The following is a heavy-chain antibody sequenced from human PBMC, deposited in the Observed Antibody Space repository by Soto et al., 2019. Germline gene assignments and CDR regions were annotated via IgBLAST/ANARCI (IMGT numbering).Heavy chain of an antibody. D-gene: IGHD2-8*01. J-gene: IGHJ3*02. CDR2: IYYSGST. CDR1: GGSISSSSYY. CDR3: ARRGYYAISAFDI. Sequence: QLQLQESGPGLLKPSETLSLNCTVSGGSISSSSYYWGWIRQPPGKGLEWIGSIYYSGSTYYNPSLKSRVTISVDTSKNQFSLKLSSVTAAHTAVYYCARRGYYAISAFDIWGQGTMVTVSS. V-gene: IGHV4-39*01.